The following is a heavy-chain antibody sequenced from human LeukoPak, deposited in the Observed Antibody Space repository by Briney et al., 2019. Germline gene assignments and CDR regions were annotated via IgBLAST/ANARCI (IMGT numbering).Heavy chain of an antibody. CDR2: IYSGGST. V-gene: IGHV3-66*01. D-gene: IGHD2-21*02. CDR3: ARGYVVVTAFHYYYYYGMDV. Sequence: GGSLRLSCAASGFTVSGNYMSWVRQAPGKGLEWVSVIYSGGSTYYADSVKGRFTISRDNSKNTLYLQMNSLRAEDTAVYYCARGYVVVTAFHYYYYYGMDVWGQGTTVTVSS. J-gene: IGHJ6*02. CDR1: GFTVSGNY.